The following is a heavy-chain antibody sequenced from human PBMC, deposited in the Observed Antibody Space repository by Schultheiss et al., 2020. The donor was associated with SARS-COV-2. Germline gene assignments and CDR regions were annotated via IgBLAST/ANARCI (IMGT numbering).Heavy chain of an antibody. Sequence: GESLKISCAASGFTFSSYAMSWVRQAPGKGLEWVSAISGSGGSTYYADSVKGRFTISRDNSKNTLYLQMNSLRAEDTAVYYCAKAYQLLSNFDLWGRGTLVTVSS. CDR2: ISGSGGST. V-gene: IGHV3-23*01. CDR3: AKAYQLLSNFDL. D-gene: IGHD2-2*01. CDR1: GFTFSSYA. J-gene: IGHJ2*01.